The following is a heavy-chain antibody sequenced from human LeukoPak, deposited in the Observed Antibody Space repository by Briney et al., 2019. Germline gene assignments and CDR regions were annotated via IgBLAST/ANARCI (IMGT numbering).Heavy chain of an antibody. CDR1: GFTFSSYE. V-gene: IGHV3-21*01. D-gene: IGHD3-9*01. CDR3: ARTYYDILTGYNPYFDY. Sequence: GGSLRLSCAASGFTFSSYEMNWVRQTPGKGLEWVSSITRSSIYTFYADSVKGRFTISRDNAKNFLYLQMNSLRAEDTAVYYCARTYYDILTGYNPYFDYWGQGILVTVSS. J-gene: IGHJ4*02. CDR2: ITRSSIYT.